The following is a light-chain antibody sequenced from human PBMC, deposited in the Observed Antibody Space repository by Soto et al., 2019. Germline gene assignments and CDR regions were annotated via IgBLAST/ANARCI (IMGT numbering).Light chain of an antibody. CDR2: DVS. CDR3: SSYTTSNTRQIV. CDR1: SSDVGGYNY. J-gene: IGLJ1*01. V-gene: IGLV2-14*01. Sequence: QSVLTQPASVSGAPGQSITISCTGNSSDVGGYNYVSWYQQHPGKAPKFMIYDVSNRPSGVSNRFSGSKSGNTASLTISGLQAEDEADYYCSSYTTSNTRQIVFGTGTEVTVL.